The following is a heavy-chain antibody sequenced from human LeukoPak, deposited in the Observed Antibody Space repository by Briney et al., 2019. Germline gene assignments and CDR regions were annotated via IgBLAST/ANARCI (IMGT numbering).Heavy chain of an antibody. CDR2: ISAYNTNT. D-gene: IGHD3-10*01. CDR1: GYTFSTYG. V-gene: IGHV1-18*01. J-gene: IGHJ4*02. Sequence: ASVKVSCKASGYTFSTYGISWVRQAPGQGLEWMAWISAYNTNTNYAQKFQGRVTMTRDTSISTAYMELSRLRSDDTAVYYCARDRGVRVEDGTDYWGQGTLVTVSS. CDR3: ARDRGVRVEDGTDY.